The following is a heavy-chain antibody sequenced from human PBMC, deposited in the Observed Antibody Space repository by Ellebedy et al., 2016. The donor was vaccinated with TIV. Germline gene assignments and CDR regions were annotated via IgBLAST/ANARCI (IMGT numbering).Heavy chain of an antibody. CDR1: GGSISRSSSY. CDR3: ARWFGELLYVRWFDP. D-gene: IGHD3-10*01. CDR2: IYHSGST. V-gene: IGHV4-39*01. Sequence: SETLSLTCTVSGGSISRSSSYWGWIRQPPGKGLEWIGSIYHSGSTYYNPSLKSRVTISVDTSKNQFSLRLSSVTAADTAVYYCARWFGELLYVRWFDPWGQGTLVTVSS. J-gene: IGHJ5*02.